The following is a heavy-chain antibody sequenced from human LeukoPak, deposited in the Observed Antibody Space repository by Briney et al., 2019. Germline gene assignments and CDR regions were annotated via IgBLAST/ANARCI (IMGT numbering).Heavy chain of an antibody. CDR3: ARDQTYDFRSGYLDAFDI. D-gene: IGHD3-3*01. Sequence: SETLSLTCTVSGASVRSYYWTWLRQPPGKGLEWIGYFYYSGGTVYNPSLKNRVTISVDTSKNQFSLNLMSVTAADTAFYFCARDQTYDFRSGYLDAFDIWGQGTMITVSS. CDR1: GASVRSYY. V-gene: IGHV4-59*02. CDR2: FYYSGGT. J-gene: IGHJ3*02.